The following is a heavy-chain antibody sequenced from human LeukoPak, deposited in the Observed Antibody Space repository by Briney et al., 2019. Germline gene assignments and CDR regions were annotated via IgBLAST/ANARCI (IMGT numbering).Heavy chain of an antibody. CDR3: ARVHYDILTGYYSAFDY. V-gene: IGHV1-8*01. J-gene: IGHJ4*02. D-gene: IGHD3-9*01. CDR2: MNPNSGNT. Sequence: ASVKVSCKASGYTFTSYDINWVRQATGQGLEWMGWMNPNSGNTGYAQKFQGRVTMTRNTSISTAYMELSSLRAEDTAVYYCARVHYDILTGYYSAFDYWGQGTLVTVSS. CDR1: GYTFTSYD.